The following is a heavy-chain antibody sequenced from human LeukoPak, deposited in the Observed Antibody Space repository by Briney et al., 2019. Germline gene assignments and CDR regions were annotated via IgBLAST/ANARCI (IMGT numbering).Heavy chain of an antibody. D-gene: IGHD6-13*01. CDR2: IYYSGNT. Sequence: SESLSLTCSVSGGSISSSSYYWGWIRQPPGKGLEWIGSIYYSGNTYNNPSLKSRVTISVDTSKNQLSLKLTPVTAADTAVYYCAMHRVIAGSWSLDYWGQGTLVTVSS. CDR3: AMHRVIAGSWSLDY. J-gene: IGHJ4*02. CDR1: GGSISSSSYY. V-gene: IGHV4-39*01.